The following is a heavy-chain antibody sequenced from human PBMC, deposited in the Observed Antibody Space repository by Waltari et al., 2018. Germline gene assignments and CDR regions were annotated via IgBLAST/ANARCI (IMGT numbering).Heavy chain of an antibody. J-gene: IGHJ4*02. CDR2: INSDGIAT. Sequence: EVQLVESGGGLVQPGGSLRLSCAASGFTLSSYWIHWVRQAPGKGLVWVARINSDGIATTYADSVRGRFTISSDNAKNTLYLQMNSLKAEDTTVYYCARGASLGYWGQGTRVTVSS. CDR3: ARGASLGY. V-gene: IGHV3-74*01. CDR1: GFTLSSYW.